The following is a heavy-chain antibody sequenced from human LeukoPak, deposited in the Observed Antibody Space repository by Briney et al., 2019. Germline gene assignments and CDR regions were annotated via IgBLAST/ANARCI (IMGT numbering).Heavy chain of an antibody. CDR1: GFTFGDYA. CDR3: ARGLRGEILQTGY. Sequence: GGSLRLSCIASGFTFGDYAMSWFRQAPGKGLEWVGFIRSNAYGGTTDYAASVKGRFAISRDDSKSIAYLQMNSLKTEDTAVYYCARGLRGEILQTGYWGQGTLVTVSS. V-gene: IGHV3-49*03. J-gene: IGHJ4*02. D-gene: IGHD1-26*01. CDR2: IRSNAYGGTT.